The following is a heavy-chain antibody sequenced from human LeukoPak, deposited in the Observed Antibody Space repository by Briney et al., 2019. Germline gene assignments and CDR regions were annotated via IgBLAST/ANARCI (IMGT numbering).Heavy chain of an antibody. V-gene: IGHV4-4*07. CDR1: GGSISSYY. D-gene: IGHD1-26*01. J-gene: IGHJ3*02. CDR2: IYTSGST. CDR3: AGVSKVGATHGGSFDI. Sequence: SETLSLTCTVSGGSISSYYWSWIRQPAGKGLEWIGRIYTSGSTNYNPSLKSRVTMSVDTSKNQFSLKLSSVTAADTAVYYCAGVSKVGATHGGSFDIWGQGTMVTVSS.